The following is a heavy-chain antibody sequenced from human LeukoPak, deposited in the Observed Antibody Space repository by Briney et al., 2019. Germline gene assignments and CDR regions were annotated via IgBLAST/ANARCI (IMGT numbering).Heavy chain of an antibody. Sequence: PGGSLRLSCTGSAFTLSRYWMSWVRQAPGKGLEWIGEINHSGSTNYNPSLKSRVTISVDTSKNQFSLKLSSVTAADTAVYYCARPNYGSGSYYRYRTSNWFDPWGQGTLVTVSS. CDR3: ARPNYGSGSYYRYRTSNWFDP. D-gene: IGHD3-10*01. V-gene: IGHV4-34*01. J-gene: IGHJ5*02. CDR1: AFTLSRYW. CDR2: INHSGST.